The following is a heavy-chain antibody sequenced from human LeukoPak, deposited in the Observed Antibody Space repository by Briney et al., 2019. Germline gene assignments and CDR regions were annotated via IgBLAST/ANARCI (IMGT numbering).Heavy chain of an antibody. D-gene: IGHD2-2*01. V-gene: IGHV1-2*02. J-gene: IGHJ6*02. Sequence: ASAKVSCKASGYTFTGHYMHWVRQAPGQGLEWMGWINPNSGGTNYAQKFQGRVTMTRDTSISTAHMELSRLRSDDTAVYYCARGSTTWDYYYGMDVWGQGTTVTVSS. CDR1: GYTFTGHY. CDR3: ARGSTTWDYYYGMDV. CDR2: INPNSGGT.